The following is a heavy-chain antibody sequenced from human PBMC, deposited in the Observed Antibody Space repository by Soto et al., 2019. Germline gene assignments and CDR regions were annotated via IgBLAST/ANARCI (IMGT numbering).Heavy chain of an antibody. CDR2: VYYSGTT. Sequence: SKTPSLTCTVSGGSIDSGDYYWSWIRQPPGKGLEWIGYVYYSGTTNYNPFLKSRVTLSLDKSKNQFSLKMNSVTAADTAVYYGARDVIAPPYYCYPWRQGPLVTV. V-gene: IGHV4-61*08. CDR1: GGSIDSGDYY. D-gene: IGHD3-22*01. J-gene: IGHJ5*02. CDR3: ARDVIAPPYYCYP.